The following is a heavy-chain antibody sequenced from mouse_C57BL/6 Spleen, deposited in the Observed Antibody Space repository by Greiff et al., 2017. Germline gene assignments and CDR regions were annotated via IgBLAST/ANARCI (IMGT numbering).Heavy chain of an antibody. J-gene: IGHJ4*01. D-gene: IGHD2-4*01. V-gene: IGHV3-6*01. CDR2: ISYDGSN. CDR3: ARADSYDYDSYAMDY. Sequence: EVQVVESGPGLVKPSQSLSLTCSVTGYSITSGYYWNWIRQFPGNKLEWMGYISYDGSNNYNPSLKNRISITRDTSKNQFFLKLNSVTTEDTATYYCARADSYDYDSYAMDYWGQGTSVTVSS. CDR1: GYSITSGYY.